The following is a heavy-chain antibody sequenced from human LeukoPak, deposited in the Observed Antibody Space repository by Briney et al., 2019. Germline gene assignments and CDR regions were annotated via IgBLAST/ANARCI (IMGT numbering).Heavy chain of an antibody. CDR3: ARGSGTSWFDY. CDR2: INPRSGGT. J-gene: IGHJ4*02. D-gene: IGHD2-2*01. CDR1: GYTFTGYY. V-gene: IGHV1-2*02. Sequence: ASVKVSCKTSGYTFTGYYIHWVRQAPGQGLEWMGWINPRSGGTNYGEKFRGRVTMTRDTSITTAYMELSSLRFDDTAVYYCARGSGTSWFDYWGQGTLVTVSS.